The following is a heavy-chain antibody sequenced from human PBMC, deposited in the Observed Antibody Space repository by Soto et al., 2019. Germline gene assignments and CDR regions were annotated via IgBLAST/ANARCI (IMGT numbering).Heavy chain of an antibody. D-gene: IGHD3-10*01. CDR1: GGSISSSSYY. CDR3: ASVYGSGSYFTKYYYYGMDV. J-gene: IGHJ6*02. CDR2: IYYSGST. V-gene: IGHV4-39*01. Sequence: SETLSLTCTVSGGSISSSSYYWGWIRQPPGKGLEWIGSIYYSGSTYYNPSLKSRVTISVDTSKNQFSLKLSSVTAADTAVYYFASVYGSGSYFTKYYYYGMDVWGQGTTVTVSS.